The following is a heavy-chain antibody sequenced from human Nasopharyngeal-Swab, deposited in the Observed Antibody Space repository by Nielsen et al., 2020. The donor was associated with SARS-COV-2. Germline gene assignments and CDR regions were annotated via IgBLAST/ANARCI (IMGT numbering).Heavy chain of an antibody. CDR1: GFTFSSYA. CDR3: AIRGRSMGVTAFDI. Sequence: GESLKISCAASGFTFSSYAMSWVRQAPGKGLKWVSAISGSGGSTYYADSVKGRFTISRDNSKNTLYLQMNSLRAEDTAVYYCAIRGRSMGVTAFDIWGQGTMVTVSS. J-gene: IGHJ3*02. CDR2: ISGSGGST. D-gene: IGHD2/OR15-2a*01. V-gene: IGHV3-23*01.